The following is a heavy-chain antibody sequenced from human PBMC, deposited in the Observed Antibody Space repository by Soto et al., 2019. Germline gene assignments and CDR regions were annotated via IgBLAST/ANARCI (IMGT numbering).Heavy chain of an antibody. CDR3: ARASYSYGFTH. Sequence: SETLSLTCTVSGCSISSGGYYWIWIRQHPGQGLEWIGYIYYSGSTYYNPSLKSRVILTVDTAKNQFFLKLSCVTAAGTAVYYCARASYSYGFTHWGQGTLVTVSS. D-gene: IGHD5-18*01. V-gene: IGHV4-31*03. CDR2: IYYSGST. J-gene: IGHJ4*02. CDR1: GCSISSGGYY.